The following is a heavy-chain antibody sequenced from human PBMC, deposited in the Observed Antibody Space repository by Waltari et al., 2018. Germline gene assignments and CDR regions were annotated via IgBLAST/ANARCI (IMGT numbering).Heavy chain of an antibody. CDR1: GFTVSSNY. J-gene: IGHJ6*02. CDR2: IYSGGST. CDR3: ARSIAAAFNREYYYYYGMDV. Sequence: EVQLVESGGGLIQPGGSLRLSCAASGFTVSSNYMSCVRQAPGKGLEWVSGIYSGGSTYYEDSVKGRFTISRDNSKNTLYLQMNSLRAEDTAVYYCARSIAAAFNREYYYYYGMDVWGQGTTVTVSS. V-gene: IGHV3-53*01. D-gene: IGHD6-13*01.